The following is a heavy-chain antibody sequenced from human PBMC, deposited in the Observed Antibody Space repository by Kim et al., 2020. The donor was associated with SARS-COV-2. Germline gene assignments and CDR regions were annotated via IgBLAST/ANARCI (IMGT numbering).Heavy chain of an antibody. J-gene: IGHJ4*02. Sequence: SETLSLTCTVSGGSISTGGFYWSWIRQHPGKGLEWIGYIYYSGSTYYNPSLKSRITISVDTSKNQFSLKLSSVTGADTAVYYCAREVGYSSSWYFDSWGQGILVTVSS. CDR3: AREVGYSSSWYFDS. D-gene: IGHD6-13*01. V-gene: IGHV4-31*03. CDR1: GGSISTGGFY. CDR2: IYYSGST.